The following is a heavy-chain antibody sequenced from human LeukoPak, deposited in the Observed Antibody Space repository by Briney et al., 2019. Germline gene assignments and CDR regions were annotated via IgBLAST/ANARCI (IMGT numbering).Heavy chain of an antibody. CDR2: IKNKINSYTT. Sequence: GGSLRLSCAASGFTFSDHFMDWVRQAPGKGLEWAGRIKNKINSYTTQYAASVKGRFTISRDDSKNSMYLQMNSLKTEDTAVYFCDMISSSSGYNFECWGQGTLVTVSS. CDR3: DMISSSSGYNFEC. V-gene: IGHV3-72*01. CDR1: GFTFSDHF. J-gene: IGHJ4*02. D-gene: IGHD6-6*01.